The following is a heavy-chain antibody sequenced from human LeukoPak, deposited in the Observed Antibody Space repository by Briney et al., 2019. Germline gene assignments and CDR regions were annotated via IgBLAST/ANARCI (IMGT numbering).Heavy chain of an antibody. D-gene: IGHD3-10*01. CDR3: ARGSVAYGSGSYYNYYYYYMDV. CDR1: GFTFDDYG. V-gene: IGHV3-20*04. J-gene: IGHJ6*03. Sequence: GGSLRLSCAASGFTFDDYGMSWVRQAPGKGLEWVSGINWNGGSTGYADSVKGRFIISRDNAKNSLYLQMNSLRAEDTALYYCARGSVAYGSGSYYNYYYYYMDVWGKGTTVTVSS. CDR2: INWNGGST.